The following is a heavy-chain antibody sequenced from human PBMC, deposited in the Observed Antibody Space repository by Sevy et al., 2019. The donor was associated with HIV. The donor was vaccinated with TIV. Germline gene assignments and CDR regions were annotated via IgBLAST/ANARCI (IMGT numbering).Heavy chain of an antibody. V-gene: IGHV3-23*01. J-gene: IGHJ6*02. CDR2: INGKGRST. CDR3: AKTINAGGGVGPPANYFYYGIDV. CDR1: GFTFSAYA. D-gene: IGHD1-26*01. Sequence: GGSLRLSCAASGFTFSAYAMNWVRQAPGKGLEWVSAINGKGRSTHYTDSVEGRFTICRDNSKNTLFLQMNSLRAEDRAVYYCAKTINAGGGVGPPANYFYYGIDVWGQGTTVTVSS.